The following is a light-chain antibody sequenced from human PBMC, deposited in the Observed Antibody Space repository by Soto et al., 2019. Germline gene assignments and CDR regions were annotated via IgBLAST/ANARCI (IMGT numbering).Light chain of an antibody. J-gene: IGKJ2*01. CDR1: QSITSSY. Sequence: EIVLTQSPGTLSLSPGERATLSCRASQSITSSYLAWYQQKPGQAPRLLIYGASSRATGIPDMFSGSGSGTDFTLTISRLEPKDFAVYYCQQYGESSYAFGQGTKLQIK. V-gene: IGKV3-20*01. CDR3: QQYGESSYA. CDR2: GAS.